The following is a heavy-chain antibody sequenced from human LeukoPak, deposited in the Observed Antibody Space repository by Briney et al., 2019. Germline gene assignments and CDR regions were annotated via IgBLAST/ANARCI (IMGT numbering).Heavy chain of an antibody. CDR1: GGTFSSYA. CDR3: ARVITRSPSREELLWFGELLGAFDI. V-gene: IGHV1-69*13. J-gene: IGHJ3*02. D-gene: IGHD3-10*01. Sequence: GASVKVSCKASGGTFSSYAISWVRQAPGQGLEWMGGIIPIFGTANYAQKFQGRVTITADESTSTAYMELSSLRSEDTVVYYCARVITRSPSREELLWFGELLGAFDIWGQGTMVTVSS. CDR2: IIPIFGTA.